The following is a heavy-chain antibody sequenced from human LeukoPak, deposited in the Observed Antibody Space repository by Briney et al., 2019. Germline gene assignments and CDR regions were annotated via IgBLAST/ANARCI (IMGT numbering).Heavy chain of an antibody. Sequence: SETLSLTCAVYGGSFSGYYWSWIRQPPGKGREWMGEINHSGSTNYNPSLKSRVTISVDTSKNQFSLKLSSVTAADTAVYYCASWEPPVDYWGQGTLVTISS. CDR3: ASWEPPVDY. V-gene: IGHV4-34*01. CDR1: GGSFSGYY. D-gene: IGHD1-26*01. CDR2: INHSGST. J-gene: IGHJ4*02.